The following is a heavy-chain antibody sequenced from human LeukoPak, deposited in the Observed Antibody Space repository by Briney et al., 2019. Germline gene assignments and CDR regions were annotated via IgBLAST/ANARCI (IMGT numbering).Heavy chain of an antibody. CDR3: ARDLAYYYDSSGYVYLDY. CDR2: IGAYNGNT. CDR1: GYTFTSNG. J-gene: IGHJ4*02. D-gene: IGHD3-22*01. V-gene: IGHV1-18*01. Sequence: ASVKVSCKASGYTFTSNGISWVRQAPGQGLEWMGWIGAYNGNTNYAQKLQGRVTMTTDTSTSTAYMELRSLRSDDTAVYYCARDLAYYYDSSGYVYLDYWGQGTLVTVSS.